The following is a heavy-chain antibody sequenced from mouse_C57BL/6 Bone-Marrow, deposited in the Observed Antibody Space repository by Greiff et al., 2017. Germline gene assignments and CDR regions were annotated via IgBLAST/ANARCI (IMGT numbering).Heavy chain of an antibody. CDR3: AYYYGSSHFYAMDY. CDR1: GYTFTDYN. J-gene: IGHJ4*01. CDR2: INPNNGGT. D-gene: IGHD1-1*01. V-gene: IGHV1-22*01. Sequence: EVQLQQSGPELVKPGASVKMSCKASGYTFTDYNMHWVKQSHGKSIEWIGYINPNNGGTSYNQKFKGKATLTVNKSSSTASMELRSLTSEDSAVYYCAYYYGSSHFYAMDYWGQGTSVPVSS.